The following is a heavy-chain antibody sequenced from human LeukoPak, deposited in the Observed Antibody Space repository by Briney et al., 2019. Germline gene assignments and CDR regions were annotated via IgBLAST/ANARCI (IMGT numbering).Heavy chain of an antibody. CDR2: LYSGGVT. J-gene: IGHJ4*02. V-gene: IGHV3-66*01. CDR1: TFTVSSNY. Sequence: PGGSLRLSCAASTFTVSSNYMSWVRQAPGKGLEWVSVLYSGGVTYYADSVKGRFSISRDNAKNSLYLQMNSLRAEDTAVYYCTREQDREAAATVIGDSWSQGTLVTVSS. D-gene: IGHD2-15*01. CDR3: TREQDREAAATVIGDS.